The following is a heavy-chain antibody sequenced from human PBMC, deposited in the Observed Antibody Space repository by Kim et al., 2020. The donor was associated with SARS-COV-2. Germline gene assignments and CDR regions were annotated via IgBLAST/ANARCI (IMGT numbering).Heavy chain of an antibody. CDR1: GFIFKNYV. D-gene: IGHD2-2*01. CDR2: ISHDGTVQ. CDR3: AKEGSVYSSTWYDS. Sequence: GSLRLSFEASGFIFKNYVMQWVRQAPGKGLEWVAVISHDGTVQHYADSVRGRFTISRHKSWNKMSLQMNSLRAEDTAVYYCAKEGSVYSSTWYDSWGQGTQVTVSS. V-gene: IGHV3-30*18. J-gene: IGHJ5*01.